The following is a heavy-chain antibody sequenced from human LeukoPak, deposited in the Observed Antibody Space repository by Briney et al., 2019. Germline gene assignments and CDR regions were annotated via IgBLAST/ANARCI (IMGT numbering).Heavy chain of an antibody. CDR3: ARGDLNSYGFGFPY. CDR2: IYYSGST. D-gene: IGHD5-18*01. CDR1: GGSISSYY. J-gene: IGHJ4*02. V-gene: IGHV4-59*01. Sequence: PSETLSLTCTVSGGSISSYYWSWIRQPPGKGLEWIGYIYYSGSTNYNPSLKSRVTISVDTSKNQFSLKLSSVTAADTAVYYCARGDLNSYGFGFPYWGQGTLVTVSS.